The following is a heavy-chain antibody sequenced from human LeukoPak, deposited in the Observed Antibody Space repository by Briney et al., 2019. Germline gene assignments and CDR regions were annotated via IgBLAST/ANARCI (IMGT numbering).Heavy chain of an antibody. CDR3: ARDRVSYGYAYYYYGMDV. J-gene: IGHJ6*02. Sequence: PGGTLRLSCAASGFTFSSYGMHWVRQAPGKGLKWVAVISYAGSNKYYADSVKGRFTISRDNSKNTLYLQMNSLRAEDTAVYYCARDRVSYGYAYYYYGMDVWGQGTTVTVSS. V-gene: IGHV3-30*03. D-gene: IGHD5-18*01. CDR1: GFTFSSYG. CDR2: ISYAGSNK.